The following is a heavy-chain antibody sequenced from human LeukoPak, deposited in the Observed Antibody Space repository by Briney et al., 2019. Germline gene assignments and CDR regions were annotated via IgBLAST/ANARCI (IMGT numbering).Heavy chain of an antibody. V-gene: IGHV1-2*06. Sequence: ASVKVSCKASGYTFTGYYMHWVRQAPGQGLEWMGRINPNSGGTNYAQKFQGRVTMTRDTSISTAYMGLSRLRSDDTAVYYCARASYYYDSSGYYYFDYWGQGTLVTVSS. D-gene: IGHD3-22*01. CDR2: INPNSGGT. CDR1: GYTFTGYY. J-gene: IGHJ4*02. CDR3: ARASYYYDSSGYYYFDY.